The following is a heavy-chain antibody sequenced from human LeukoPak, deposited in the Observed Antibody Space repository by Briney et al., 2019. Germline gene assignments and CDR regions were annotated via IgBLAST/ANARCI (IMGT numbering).Heavy chain of an antibody. Sequence: GGSLRLSCAASGFTFSSYAMSWVRQAPGKGLEWVSAISGSGGSAYYADSVKGRFTISRDNSKNTLYLQMNSLRAEDTAVYYCAKDPMSIAAPADFDYWGQGTLVTVSS. CDR2: ISGSGGSA. CDR1: GFTFSSYA. V-gene: IGHV3-23*01. D-gene: IGHD6-6*01. CDR3: AKDPMSIAAPADFDY. J-gene: IGHJ4*02.